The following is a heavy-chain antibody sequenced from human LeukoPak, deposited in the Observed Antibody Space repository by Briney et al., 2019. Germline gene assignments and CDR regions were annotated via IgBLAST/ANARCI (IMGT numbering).Heavy chain of an antibody. V-gene: IGHV1-3*01. D-gene: IGHD2-8*01. CDR1: GYTFTSYA. CDR2: INAGNGNI. J-gene: IGHJ4*02. CDR3: ARLKYCTNGVCYAGFDY. Sequence: ASVKVSCKASGYTFTSYAMHWVRQAPGQRLEWMGWINAGNGNIKYSQKFQGRVTITRDTSADTAYMELSSLRSEDTAVYYCARLKYCTNGVCYAGFDYWGQGTLVTVSS.